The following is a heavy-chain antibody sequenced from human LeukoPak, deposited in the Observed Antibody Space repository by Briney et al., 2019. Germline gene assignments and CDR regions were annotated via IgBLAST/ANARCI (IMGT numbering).Heavy chain of an antibody. CDR3: AKAIWVAATSSWFCLDY. V-gene: IGHV3-21*01. Sequence: GGSLRLSCAASGFTFSSYNMNWVRQAPGKGLERVSSISSSSSNIYYADSVKGRFTISRDNAKNSLYLQMNSLRPEDTAVYYCAKAIWVAATSSWFCLDYWGQGTLVTVSS. CDR1: GFTFSSYN. D-gene: IGHD3-10*01. CDR2: ISSSSSNI. J-gene: IGHJ4*02.